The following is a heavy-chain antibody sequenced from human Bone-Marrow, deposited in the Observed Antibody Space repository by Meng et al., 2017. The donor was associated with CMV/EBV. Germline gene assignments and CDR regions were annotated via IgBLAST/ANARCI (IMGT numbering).Heavy chain of an antibody. V-gene: IGHV1-69*02. CDR1: GGTFSSYT. Sequence: SVKVSCKASGGTFSSYTISWVRQAPGQGLEWMGRIIPILGIANYAQKFQGRVTMTTDTSTSTAYMELRSLRSDDTAVYYCARAPPPLNSNFGVVIRSYYYYYGMDVWGQGTTVTVSS. CDR2: IIPILGIA. J-gene: IGHJ6*02. CDR3: ARAPPPLNSNFGVVIRSYYYYYGMDV. D-gene: IGHD3-3*01.